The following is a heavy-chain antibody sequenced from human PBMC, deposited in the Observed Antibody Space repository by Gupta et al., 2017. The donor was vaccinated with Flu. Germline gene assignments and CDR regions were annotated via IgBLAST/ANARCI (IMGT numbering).Heavy chain of an antibody. J-gene: IGHJ4*02. Sequence: SGYSFSGYYMHWVRQAPGQGLEWMGWINPNNGGTYYAQKFQGRVTMTGDTSITTVYMELSSLRSDDTAIYYCARRGSYFDYWGQGTLVTVSS. CDR1: GYSFSGYY. V-gene: IGHV1-2*02. CDR3: ARRGSYFDY. CDR2: INPNNGGT.